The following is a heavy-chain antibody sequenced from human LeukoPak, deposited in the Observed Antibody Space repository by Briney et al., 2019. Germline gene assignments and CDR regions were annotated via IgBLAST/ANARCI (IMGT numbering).Heavy chain of an antibody. CDR3: AKDTLGGATPDT. D-gene: IGHD1-26*01. J-gene: IGHJ5*02. Sequence: PGRSLRLSCAASGFTFSGYGMHWVRQAPGKGLEWVAFILSDGSNQYYADSLKGRFTISRDNSKSTLYLQMNTLTTEDAAVYYCAKDTLGGATPDTWGQGTLVTVSS. V-gene: IGHV3-30*18. CDR1: GFTFSGYG. CDR2: ILSDGSNQ.